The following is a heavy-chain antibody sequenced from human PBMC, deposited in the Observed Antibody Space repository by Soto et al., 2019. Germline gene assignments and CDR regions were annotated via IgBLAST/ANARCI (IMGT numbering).Heavy chain of an antibody. V-gene: IGHV1-2*04. J-gene: IGHJ3*02. CDR1: GYTFTGYY. D-gene: IGHD2-15*01. CDR3: ASSHSLHCSGGSCYGFDI. CDR2: INPNSGGT. Sequence: GASVKVSCKASGYTFTGYYMHWVRQAPGQGLEWMGWINPNSGGTNYAQKFQGWVTMTRDTSISTAYMELSRLRSDDTAVYYCASSHSLHCSGGSCYGFDIWGQGTMVTVSS.